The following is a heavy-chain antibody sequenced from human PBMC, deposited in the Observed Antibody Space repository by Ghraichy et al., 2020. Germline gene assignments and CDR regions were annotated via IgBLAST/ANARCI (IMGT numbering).Heavy chain of an antibody. D-gene: IGHD4-17*01. CDR3: ARRWTTVKVDYYYGMDV. V-gene: IGHV3-21*01. CDR2: ISSSSSYI. CDR1: GFTFSSYS. Sequence: GGSLRLSCAASGFTFSSYSMNWVRQAPGKGLEWVSSISSSSSYIYYADSVKGRFTISRDNAKNSLYLQMNSLRAEDTAVYYCARRWTTVKVDYYYGMDVWGQGTTVTVSS. J-gene: IGHJ6*02.